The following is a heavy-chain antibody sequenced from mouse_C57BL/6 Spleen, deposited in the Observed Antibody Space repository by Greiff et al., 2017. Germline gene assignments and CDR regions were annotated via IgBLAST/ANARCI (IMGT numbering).Heavy chain of an antibody. Sequence: EVQLQQSGPELVKPGASVKISCKASGYTFTDYYMNWVKQSHGKSLEWIGDINPNNGGTSYNQKFKGKATLTVDKSSSTAYMELRSLTSEDSAVYYCARDYDGYYGYWGQGTTLTVSS. V-gene: IGHV1-26*01. CDR1: GYTFTDYY. CDR3: ARDYDGYYGY. D-gene: IGHD2-3*01. CDR2: INPNNGGT. J-gene: IGHJ2*01.